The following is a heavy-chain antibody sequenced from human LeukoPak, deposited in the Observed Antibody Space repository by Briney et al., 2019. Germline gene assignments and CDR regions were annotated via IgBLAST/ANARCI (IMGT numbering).Heavy chain of an antibody. CDR2: IKQDGSEK. Sequence: GGSLRLSCAASGFTFSNYGMSWVRQAPGKGLEWVASIKQDGSEKFYVDSVKGRFTISRDNAKNSLYLQMNSLRAEDTAVYYCAREETYCSSTSCYYYYGMDVWGQGTTVTVSS. CDR1: GFTFSNYG. V-gene: IGHV3-7*01. J-gene: IGHJ6*02. D-gene: IGHD2-2*01. CDR3: AREETYCSSTSCYYYYGMDV.